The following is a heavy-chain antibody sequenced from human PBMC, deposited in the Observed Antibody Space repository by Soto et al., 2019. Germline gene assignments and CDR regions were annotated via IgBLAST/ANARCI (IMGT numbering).Heavy chain of an antibody. V-gene: IGHV1-18*04. CDR1: GYTFTSYG. J-gene: IGHJ2*01. CDR3: ARDRSLRYYDSSGYYAYWYFDL. CDR2: ISAYNGNT. D-gene: IGHD3-22*01. Sequence: QVQLVQSGAEVKKPGASVKVSCKASGYTFTSYGISWVRQAPGQGLEWMGWISAYNGNTNYAQKLQGRVTMTTDTSTSPAYMEMRSLRSDDTAVYYCARDRSLRYYDSSGYYAYWYFDLWGRGTLVTVSS.